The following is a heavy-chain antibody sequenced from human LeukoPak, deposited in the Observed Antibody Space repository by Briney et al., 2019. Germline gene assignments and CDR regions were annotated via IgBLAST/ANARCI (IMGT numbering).Heavy chain of an antibody. CDR1: GFTFSSYS. J-gene: IGHJ5*02. Sequence: GGSLRLSCAASGFTFSSYSMSWVRQAPGKGLKWVSGISGSVGTTYYTGSVKGRFTISRDNSKNTLYLQMDSLRAEDTAVYYCAKLPYGDYNHHWGQGTLVTVSS. CDR2: ISGSVGTT. CDR3: AKLPYGDYNHH. D-gene: IGHD4-17*01. V-gene: IGHV3-23*01.